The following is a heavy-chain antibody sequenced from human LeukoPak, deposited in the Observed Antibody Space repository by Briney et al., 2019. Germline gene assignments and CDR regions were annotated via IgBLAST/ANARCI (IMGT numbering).Heavy chain of an antibody. D-gene: IGHD5-24*01. V-gene: IGHV3-33*01. CDR1: GFTFSSYG. CDR3: ARDGDGYNPYWYFDL. Sequence: GGSLRLSCAASGFTFSSYGMHWVRQAPGKGLEWVAVIWYDGSNKYYADSVKGRFTISRDNSKNTLYLQMNSLRAEDTAVYYCARDGDGYNPYWYFDLWGRGTLVTVSS. CDR2: IWYDGSNK. J-gene: IGHJ2*01.